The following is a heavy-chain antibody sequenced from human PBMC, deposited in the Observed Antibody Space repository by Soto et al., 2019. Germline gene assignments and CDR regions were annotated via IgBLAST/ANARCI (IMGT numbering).Heavy chain of an antibody. CDR2: ISGSGGST. J-gene: IGHJ6*02. V-gene: IGHV3-23*01. CDR3: AKVAIPNIVVVVAAPLYYYVMDV. CDR1: GFTFSSYA. Sequence: GGSLRLSCAASGFTFSSYAMSWVRQAPGKGLEWVSAISGSGGSTYYADSVKGRFTISRDNIKNTLYLQMNSLRTEDTVVYYCAKVAIPNIVVVVAAPLYYYVMDVWGQGTTVTV. D-gene: IGHD2-15*01.